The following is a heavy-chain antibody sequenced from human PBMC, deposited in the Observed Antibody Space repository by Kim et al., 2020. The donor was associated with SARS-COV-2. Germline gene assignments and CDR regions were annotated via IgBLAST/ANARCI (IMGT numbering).Heavy chain of an antibody. J-gene: IGHJ4*02. D-gene: IGHD4-17*01. CDR1: GFTFSDYY. Sequence: GGSLRLSCAASGFTFSDYYMSWIRQAPGKGLEWVSYISSSGSTIYYADSVKGRFTISRDNAKNSLYLQMNSLRAEDTAVYYCARDSGHKSDYGGNSECFDYWGQGTLVTVSS. CDR2: ISSSGSTI. CDR3: ARDSGHKSDYGGNSECFDY. V-gene: IGHV3-11*01.